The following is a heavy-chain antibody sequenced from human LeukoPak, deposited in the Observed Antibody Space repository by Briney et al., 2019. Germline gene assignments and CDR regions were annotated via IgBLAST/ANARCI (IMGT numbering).Heavy chain of an antibody. CDR1: GGSFSDYY. V-gene: IGHV4-34*01. CDR3: ASVQDFETRGYYLGY. D-gene: IGHD3-22*01. CDR2: INHSGST. Sequence: SETLSLTCAVYGGSFSDYYWNWIRQPPGKGLEWIGEINHSGSTNYNPSLKSRVTMSVDTFKNQFSLTLSSVTAADTAVYYCASVQDFETRGYYLGYWGHGTLVTVSS. J-gene: IGHJ4*01.